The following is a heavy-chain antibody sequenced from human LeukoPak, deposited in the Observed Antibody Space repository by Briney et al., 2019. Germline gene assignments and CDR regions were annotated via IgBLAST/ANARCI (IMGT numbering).Heavy chain of an antibody. CDR1: GFTFSSSW. CDR2: INSDGRNT. Sequence: GGSLRLSCAASGFTFSSSWMHWVRQAPGKGPVWVSSINSDGRNTTYADSVKGRFTVSRDNAKNTLFLQMNSLGAEDTAVYFCAMTFASGGYYQHFDYWGQGTLVTVSS. V-gene: IGHV3-74*01. D-gene: IGHD3-10*01. CDR3: AMTFASGGYYQHFDY. J-gene: IGHJ4*02.